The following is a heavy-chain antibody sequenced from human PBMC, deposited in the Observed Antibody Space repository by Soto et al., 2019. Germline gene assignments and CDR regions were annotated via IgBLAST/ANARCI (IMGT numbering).Heavy chain of an antibody. D-gene: IGHD3-9*01. Sequence: ASVKVSCKASGYTFTSYYMHWVRQAPGQGLEWMGIINPSGGSTSYAQKFQGRVTMTRDTSTSTVYMELSSLRSEDTAVYYCASALLRYFDWFSAIDIWGQGTMVTVSS. CDR1: GYTFTSYY. V-gene: IGHV1-46*03. CDR2: INPSGGST. CDR3: ASALLRYFDWFSAIDI. J-gene: IGHJ3*02.